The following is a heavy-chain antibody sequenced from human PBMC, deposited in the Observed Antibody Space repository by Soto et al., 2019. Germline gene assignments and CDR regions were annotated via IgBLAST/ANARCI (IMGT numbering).Heavy chain of an antibody. J-gene: IGHJ4*02. V-gene: IGHV3-21*06. D-gene: IGHD3-10*01. CDR1: GFVFSDFH. CDR3: GRDNLAFLGDFDN. Sequence: GGALRLSCAASGFVFSDFHFNWVRQAPGGGLEWLSSITGTSAFTEYADSIDGRFTVSRDNPNILLFLHIAYLPPEDTAVYYLGRDNLAFLGDFDNLCQGALVTVSS. CDR2: ITGTSAFT.